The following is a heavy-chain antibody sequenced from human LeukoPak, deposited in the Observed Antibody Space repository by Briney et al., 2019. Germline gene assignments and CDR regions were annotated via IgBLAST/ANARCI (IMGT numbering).Heavy chain of an antibody. CDR3: ASCWGDGYNFEFASNYYYGMDV. CDR2: ISYDGSNK. D-gene: IGHD5-24*01. J-gene: IGHJ6*02. V-gene: IGHV3-30*03. CDR1: GFTFSSYG. Sequence: PGGSLRLSCAASGFTFSSYGMHWVRQAPGKGLEWVAVISYDGSNKYYADSVKGRFTISRDNSKNSLYLQMNSLRAEDTAVYYCASCWGDGYNFEFASNYYYGMDVWGQGTTVTVSS.